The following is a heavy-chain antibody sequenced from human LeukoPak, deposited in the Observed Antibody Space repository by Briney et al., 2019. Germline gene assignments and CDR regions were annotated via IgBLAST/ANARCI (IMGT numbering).Heavy chain of an antibody. CDR3: ATGLRYFAPSRGYYYYGMDV. V-gene: IGHV5-51*01. Sequence: GESLKISCKGSGYSFTSYWIGWVRQMPRKGLEWMGIIYPGDSDTRYSPSFQGQVTISADKSISTAYLQWSSLKASDTAMYYCATGLRYFAPSRGYYYYGMDVWGQGTTVTVSS. CDR2: IYPGDSDT. J-gene: IGHJ6*02. CDR1: GYSFTSYW. D-gene: IGHD3-9*01.